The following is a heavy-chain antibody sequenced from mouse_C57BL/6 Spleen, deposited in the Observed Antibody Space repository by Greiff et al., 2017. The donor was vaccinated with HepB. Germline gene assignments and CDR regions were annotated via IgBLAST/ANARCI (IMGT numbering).Heavy chain of an antibody. CDR1: GYTFTSYW. Sequence: VQLQQSGAELVKPGASVKMSCKASGYTFTSYWITWVKQRPGQGLEWIGDIYPGSGSTNYNEKFKSKATLTVDTSSSTAYMQLSSLTSEVSAVYYCARCGGDYAMDYWGQGTSVTVSS. CDR3: ARCGGDYAMDY. CDR2: IYPGSGST. V-gene: IGHV1-55*01. J-gene: IGHJ4*01.